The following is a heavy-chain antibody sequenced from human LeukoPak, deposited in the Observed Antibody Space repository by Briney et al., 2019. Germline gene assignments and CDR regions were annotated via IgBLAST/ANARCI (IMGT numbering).Heavy chain of an antibody. CDR1: GYSFTSYW. CDR3: ARLRGSYHSAFDI. CDR2: IFSGDSDI. Sequence: GESLKISCKGSGYSFTSYWIGWVRQMPGKGLESMGIIFSGDSDIRYSPSFQGQVTISADKSTSTAYLQWSSLRASDTAMYYCARLRGSYHSAFDIWGQGTMVTVSS. J-gene: IGHJ3*02. D-gene: IGHD2-2*01. V-gene: IGHV5-51*01.